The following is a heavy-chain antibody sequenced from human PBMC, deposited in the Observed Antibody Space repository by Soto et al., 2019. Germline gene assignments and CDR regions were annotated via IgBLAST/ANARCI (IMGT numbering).Heavy chain of an antibody. V-gene: IGHV3-21*01. Sequence: EVQLVESGGGLVKPGGSLRLSCAASGFTFSSYSMNWVRQAPGKGLEWVSSISSSSSYIYYADSVKSRFTISRDNAKNSLYLQMNSLRAEDTAVYYCASGGITIFGVVIAYFDYWGQGTLVTVSS. D-gene: IGHD3-3*01. J-gene: IGHJ4*02. CDR3: ASGGITIFGVVIAYFDY. CDR1: GFTFSSYS. CDR2: ISSSSSYI.